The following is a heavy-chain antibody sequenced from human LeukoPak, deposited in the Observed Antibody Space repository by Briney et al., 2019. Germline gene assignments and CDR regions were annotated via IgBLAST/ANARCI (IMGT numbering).Heavy chain of an antibody. J-gene: IGHJ4*02. CDR3: VGCSGGSCSDFDY. CDR1: GFTFSSYA. D-gene: IGHD2-15*01. V-gene: IGHV3-23*01. Sequence: GGSLRLSCAASGFTFSSYAMTWVRQAPGKGLEWVSAISGSGDSPFYADSVKGRFTISRDNAKHSMYLQMNSLRAEDTALYYCVGCSGGSCSDFDYWGRGTLVTVSS. CDR2: ISGSGDSP.